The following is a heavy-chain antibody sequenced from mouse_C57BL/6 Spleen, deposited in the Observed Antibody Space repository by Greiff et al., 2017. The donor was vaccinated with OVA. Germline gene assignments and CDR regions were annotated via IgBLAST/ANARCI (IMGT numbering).Heavy chain of an antibody. D-gene: IGHD1-1*01. CDR2: IYPGDGDT. J-gene: IGHJ3*01. CDR1: GYAFSSSW. V-gene: IGHV1-82*01. Sequence: QVQLKQSGPELVKPGASVKISCKASGYAFSSSWMNWVKQRPGKGLEWIGRIYPGDGDTNYNGKFKGKATLTADKSSSTAYMQLSSLTSEDSAVYFCARSDPTSWFAYWGQGTLVTVSA. CDR3: ARSDPTSWFAY.